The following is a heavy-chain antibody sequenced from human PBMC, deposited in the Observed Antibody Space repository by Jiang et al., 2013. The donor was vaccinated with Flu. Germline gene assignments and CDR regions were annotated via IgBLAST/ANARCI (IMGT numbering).Heavy chain of an antibody. Sequence: GGTTDYAAPVKGRFTISRDDSKNTLYLQMNSLKTEDTAVYYCTTVGGESGSYFDYWGPGNPGHRLL. J-gene: IGHJ4*02. CDR3: TTVGGESGSYFDY. D-gene: IGHD1-26*01. CDR2: GGTT. V-gene: IGHV3-15*01.